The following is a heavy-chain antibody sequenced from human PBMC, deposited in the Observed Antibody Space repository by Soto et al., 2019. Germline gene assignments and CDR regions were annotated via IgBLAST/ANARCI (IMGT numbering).Heavy chain of an antibody. CDR3: AKDSSNGDFDY. Sequence: QVQLVESGGGVVQPGRSLRLSCAASGFTFSSYGMQWVRQAPGKGLEWVAVISYDGSNKYYADSVKGRFTISRDNSKNTLYLQMNSLRAEDTAVYYCAKDSSNGDFDYWGQGTLVTVSS. CDR2: ISYDGSNK. V-gene: IGHV3-30*18. J-gene: IGHJ4*02. D-gene: IGHD4-17*01. CDR1: GFTFSSYG.